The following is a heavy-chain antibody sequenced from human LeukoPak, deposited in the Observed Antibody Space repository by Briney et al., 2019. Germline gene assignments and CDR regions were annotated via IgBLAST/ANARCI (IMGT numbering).Heavy chain of an antibody. J-gene: IGHJ4*02. V-gene: IGHV6-1*01. CDR1: GDSISSNNGA. Sequence: SQTLSVTCAISGDSISSNNGAWNWIRQSSSRGLEWLGRTYYRSKWYYDYAESMKGRITINPDTSENQFSLQLNSVTPEDTAVYYCARDLGNSGWYTFDYWGQGTLVTVSS. CDR2: TYYRSKWYY. CDR3: ARDLGNSGWYTFDY. D-gene: IGHD6-19*01.